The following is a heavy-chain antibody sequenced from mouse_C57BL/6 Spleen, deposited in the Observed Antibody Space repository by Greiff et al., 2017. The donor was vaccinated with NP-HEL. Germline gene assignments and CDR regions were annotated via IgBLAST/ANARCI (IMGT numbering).Heavy chain of an antibody. CDR3: ARGRTRYFDV. Sequence: QVQLQQPGAELVMPGASVKLSCKASGYTFTSYWMHWVKQRPGQGLEWIGEIDPSDSYTNYNQKFKGKATLTVDTSSSTAYMQLSSLTSEDSAVYYCARGRTRYFDVWGTGTTVTVSS. V-gene: IGHV1-69*01. CDR2: IDPSDSYT. CDR1: GYTFTSYW. J-gene: IGHJ1*03.